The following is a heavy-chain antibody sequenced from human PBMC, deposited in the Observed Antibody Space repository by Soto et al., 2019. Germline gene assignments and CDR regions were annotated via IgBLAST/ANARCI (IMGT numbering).Heavy chain of an antibody. J-gene: IGHJ4*02. CDR2: ISWNSGSI. D-gene: IGHD6-13*01. V-gene: IGHV3-9*01. CDR3: AKDILGQLVLGRGYYFDY. CDR1: GFTFDDYA. Sequence: GGSLRLSCAASGFTFDDYAMHWVRQAPGKGLEWVSGISWNSGSIGYADSVKGRFTISRDNAKNSLYLQMNSLRTEDTALYYCAKDILGQLVLGRGYYFDYWGQGTLVTVSS.